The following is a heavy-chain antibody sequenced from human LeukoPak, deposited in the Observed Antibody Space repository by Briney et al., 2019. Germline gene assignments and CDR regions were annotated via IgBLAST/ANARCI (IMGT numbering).Heavy chain of an antibody. V-gene: IGHV4-39*01. CDR3: ARHASGEPPRY. Sequence: GSLRLSCAASGFTFSSYSMNWIRRPPGKGLEWVASIHHTGTTYYNPSLKSRVTISVDRSKNQYSLQFTSVIAADTAVYYGARHASGEPPRYWGQGTLVTVSS. CDR2: IHHTGTT. J-gene: IGHJ4*02. CDR1: GFTFSSYS. D-gene: IGHD7-27*01.